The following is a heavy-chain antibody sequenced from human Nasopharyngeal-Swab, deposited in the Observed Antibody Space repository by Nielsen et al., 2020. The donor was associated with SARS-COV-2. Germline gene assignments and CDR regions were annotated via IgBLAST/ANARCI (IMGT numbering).Heavy chain of an antibody. Sequence: GESLKISCAASGFIFSSYAMSWVRQAPGKGLEWVSAISGSGGSTYYADSVKGRFTISRDNSKNTLYLQMNSLRAEDTAVYYCAKDPTHHTAMGPDYWGQGTLVTVSS. V-gene: IGHV3-23*01. J-gene: IGHJ4*02. D-gene: IGHD5-18*01. CDR2: ISGSGGST. CDR3: AKDPTHHTAMGPDY. CDR1: GFIFSSYA.